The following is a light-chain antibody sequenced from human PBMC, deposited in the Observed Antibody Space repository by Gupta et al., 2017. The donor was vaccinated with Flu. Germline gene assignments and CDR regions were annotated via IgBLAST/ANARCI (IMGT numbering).Light chain of an antibody. CDR1: RSDVGGYKY. V-gene: IGLV2-14*01. CDR2: EVS. Sequence: QSALTQPASVSGSPGQSITLSCTGTRSDVGGYKYVSWYQQHPGKAPKLMIYEVSNRPSGVSDRFSGSKSGNTASLIISGLQTEDEADYYCSSYTSVSTWVFGGGTKLTVL. CDR3: SSYTSVSTWV. J-gene: IGLJ3*02.